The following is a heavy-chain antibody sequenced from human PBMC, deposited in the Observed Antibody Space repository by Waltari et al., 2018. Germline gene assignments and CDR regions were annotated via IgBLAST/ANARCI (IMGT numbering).Heavy chain of an antibody. V-gene: IGHV3-33*01. CDR2: IWYDVSNK. J-gene: IGHJ4*02. Sequence: QVQLVESGGGVVQPGRSLRLSCAASGFTFSTYGMHWVRRAPGKGLEWVAVIWYDVSNKSYADSVKGRFTISRDNSKNTLYLQMNSLRAEDTAVYYCARGLYSSSWYYFDYWGQGTLVTVSS. CDR3: ARGLYSSSWYYFDY. CDR1: GFTFSTYG. D-gene: IGHD6-13*01.